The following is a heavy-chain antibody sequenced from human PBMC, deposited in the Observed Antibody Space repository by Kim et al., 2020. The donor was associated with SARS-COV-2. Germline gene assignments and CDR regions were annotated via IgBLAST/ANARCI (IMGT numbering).Heavy chain of an antibody. V-gene: IGHV4-59*13. CDR3: ARMSGSSLRD. CDR1: GGSISGFY. D-gene: IGHD1-26*01. Sequence: SETLSLTCTVSGGSISGFYWNWIRQPPGKGLEWIGYIFYSRTTSGSTNYNPSLKSRLTISVDTSKNQFSLKLSSVTAADTAVYYCARMSGSSLRDWGQGTLVTVSS. J-gene: IGHJ4*02. CDR2: IFYSRTTSGST.